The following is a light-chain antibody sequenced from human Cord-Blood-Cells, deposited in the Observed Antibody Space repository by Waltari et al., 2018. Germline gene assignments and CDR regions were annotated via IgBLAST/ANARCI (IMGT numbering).Light chain of an antibody. CDR3: CSYAGSSTYV. CDR1: SSDVGSYNL. J-gene: IGLJ1*01. CDR2: EGS. V-gene: IGLV2-23*01. Sequence: QSALTQPASVSGSPGQSITISCTGTSSDVGSYNLVSWYQQHPGKAPKLMIYEGSKWPSWVSNRFSGSKSGNTASLTISGLQAEDEADYYCCSYAGSSTYVFGTGTKVTVL.